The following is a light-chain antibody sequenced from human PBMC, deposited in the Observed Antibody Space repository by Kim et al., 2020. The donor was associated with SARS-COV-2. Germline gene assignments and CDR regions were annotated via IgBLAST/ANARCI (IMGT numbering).Light chain of an antibody. Sequence: EIVLTQSPVILSLSPGERATLSCRASQSVSSSYLAWYQLKPGQAPRLLIYGASSRATGIPDRFSGSGSGTDFTLTISRLEPEDFAVYYCQQYGYSLSFGGGTKVDIK. V-gene: IGKV3-20*01. CDR3: QQYGYSLS. CDR2: GAS. CDR1: QSVSSSY. J-gene: IGKJ4*01.